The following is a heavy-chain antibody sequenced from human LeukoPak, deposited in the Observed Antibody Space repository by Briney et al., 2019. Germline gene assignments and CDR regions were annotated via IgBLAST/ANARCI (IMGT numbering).Heavy chain of an antibody. CDR3: ARVPLLWFGELWGDYFDY. CDR1: GFTFSSYS. J-gene: IGHJ4*02. CDR2: ISSSSSTI. Sequence: GGSLRLSCAASGFTFSSYSMNWVRQAPGKGLEWVSYISSSSSTIYYADSVKGRFTISKDNAKNSLYLQMNSLRAEDTAVYYCARVPLLWFGELWGDYFDYWGQGTLVTVSS. D-gene: IGHD3-10*01. V-gene: IGHV3-48*01.